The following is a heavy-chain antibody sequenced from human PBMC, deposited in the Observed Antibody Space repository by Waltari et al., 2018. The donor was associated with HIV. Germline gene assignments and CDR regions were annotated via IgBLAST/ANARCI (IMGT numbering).Heavy chain of an antibody. V-gene: IGHV4-59*01. Sequence: QVQLQESGPGLVKPSETLSLTCTVSGGSISSYYWSWIRQPPGKGLEWIGYIYYSGSTNYNPSLKSRVTISVDTSKNQFSLKLSSVTAADTAVYYCARYIVVVPAAPYWYFDLWGHGTLVTVSS. J-gene: IGHJ2*01. CDR2: IYYSGST. D-gene: IGHD2-2*01. CDR3: ARYIVVVPAAPYWYFDL. CDR1: GGSISSYY.